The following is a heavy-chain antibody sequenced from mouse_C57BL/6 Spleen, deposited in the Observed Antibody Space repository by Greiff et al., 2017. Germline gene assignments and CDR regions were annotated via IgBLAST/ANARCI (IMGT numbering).Heavy chain of an antibody. CDR2: IYPGDGDT. Sequence: QVQLKQSGPELVKPGASVKISCKASGYAFSSSWMNWVKQRPGKGLEWIGRIYPGDGDTNYNGKFKGKATLTADKSSSTAYMQLSSLTSEDSAVYFCARWVCPPAMDYWGQGTSVTVSS. CDR3: ARWVCPPAMDY. V-gene: IGHV1-82*01. J-gene: IGHJ4*01. CDR1: GYAFSSSW.